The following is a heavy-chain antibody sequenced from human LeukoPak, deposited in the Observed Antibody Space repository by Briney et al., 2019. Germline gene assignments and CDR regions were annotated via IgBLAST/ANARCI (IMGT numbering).Heavy chain of an antibody. CDR3: AKDYGSGSYYGLDY. D-gene: IGHD3-10*01. CDR1: GFTFDDYA. Sequence: GGSLRLSCAASGFTFDDYAMHWVRQAPGKGLEWVSLISWDGGRTYYADSVKGRFTISRDNSKNSLYLQMNSLRAEDTALYYCAKDYGSGSYYGLDYWGQGTLVTVSS. V-gene: IGHV3-43D*03. J-gene: IGHJ4*02. CDR2: ISWDGGRT.